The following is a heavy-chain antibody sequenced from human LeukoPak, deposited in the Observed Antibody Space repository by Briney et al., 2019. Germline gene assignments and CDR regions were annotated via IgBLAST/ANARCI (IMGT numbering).Heavy chain of an antibody. V-gene: IGHV4-39*07. CDR3: ARDFPEVTYAFDT. CDR1: DGSISSTSDS. D-gene: IGHD2-8*01. J-gene: IGHJ4*02. CDR2: IHYSGTT. Sequence: SETLSLTCTVSDGSISSTSDSWGWIRQSPGRGVEWIGSIHYSGTTYYNPSLKSRVTISLDASKNQFSLRLNSVTAADTAVYYCARDFPEVTYAFDTWGQGTLVTVSS.